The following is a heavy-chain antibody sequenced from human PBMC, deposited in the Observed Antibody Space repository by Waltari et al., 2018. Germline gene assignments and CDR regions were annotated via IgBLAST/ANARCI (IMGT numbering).Heavy chain of an antibody. Sequence: QVQLVQSGAEVGKPGASVKVSCQATGYSFSDYDIYWVRQAHGQGLEWMAWIKPNSGETKYAQKFQGRVTLTRDTSISTAYMELPRMTVDDTAVCYCARGNHLDFWGQGTIVTVSS. J-gene: IGHJ4*02. CDR3: ARGNHLDF. V-gene: IGHV1-2*02. CDR1: GYSFSDYD. CDR2: IKPNSGET.